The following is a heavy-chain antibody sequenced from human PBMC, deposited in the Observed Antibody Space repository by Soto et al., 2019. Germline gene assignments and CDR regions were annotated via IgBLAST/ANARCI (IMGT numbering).Heavy chain of an antibody. CDR1: GFTFRTNW. D-gene: IGHD5-18*01. Sequence: EVQLLESGGGLVQPGGSLRLSCAASGFTFRTNWMSWVRQAPGKGLEWVANINQDGSEKYYVDSVKGRFTISRDNAEHSLYLQMTSLRADDTDVYFCAGILTRQGCDHWGQGTLVTVSS. CDR2: INQDGSEK. CDR3: AGILTRQGCDH. J-gene: IGHJ4*02. V-gene: IGHV3-7*01.